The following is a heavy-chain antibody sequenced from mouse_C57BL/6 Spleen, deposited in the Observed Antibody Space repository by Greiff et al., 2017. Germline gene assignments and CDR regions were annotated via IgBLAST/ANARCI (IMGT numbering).Heavy chain of an antibody. CDR3: AKGGYGSFYYFDY. CDR1: GYSFTGYF. CDR2: INPYNGDT. J-gene: IGHJ2*01. D-gene: IGHD1-1*01. Sequence: VQLQQSGPELVKPGDSVKISCKASGYSFTGYFMNWVMQSHGKSLEWIGRINPYNGDTFYNQKFKGKATLTVDKSSSTAHMELRSLTSEVSAVYYCAKGGYGSFYYFDYWGQGTTLTVSS. V-gene: IGHV1-20*01.